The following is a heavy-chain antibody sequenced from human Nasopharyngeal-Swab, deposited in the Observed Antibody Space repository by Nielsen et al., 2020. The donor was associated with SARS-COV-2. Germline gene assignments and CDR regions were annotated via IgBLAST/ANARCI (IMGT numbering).Heavy chain of an antibody. J-gene: IGHJ4*02. CDR1: GGSFSGYY. V-gene: IGHV4-34*01. D-gene: IGHD1-26*01. Sequence: SETLSLTCAVYGGSFSGYYWSWIRQPPGKGLEWIGEINQRGSTNYYPSLKSRVTMSVDTSKNQFSLRLNSVTAADTAVYFCARGDGRTVWHSYSFDSWGQGTLVTVSS. CDR3: ARGDGRTVWHSYSFDS. CDR2: INQRGST.